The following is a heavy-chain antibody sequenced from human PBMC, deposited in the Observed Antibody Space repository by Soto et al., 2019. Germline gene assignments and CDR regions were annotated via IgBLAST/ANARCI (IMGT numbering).Heavy chain of an antibody. D-gene: IGHD3-10*01. CDR1: GFTFSSYW. V-gene: IGHV3-7*01. J-gene: IGHJ6*03. CDR3: ARHVLLWFGESGGYMDV. CDR2: IKQDGSEK. Sequence: EVQLVESGGGLVQPGGSLRLSCAASGFTFSSYWMSWVHQAPGKGLEWVANIKQDGSEKYYVDSVKGRFTISRDNAKNSLYLQMNSLRAEDTAVYYCARHVLLWFGESGGYMDVWGKGTTVTVSS.